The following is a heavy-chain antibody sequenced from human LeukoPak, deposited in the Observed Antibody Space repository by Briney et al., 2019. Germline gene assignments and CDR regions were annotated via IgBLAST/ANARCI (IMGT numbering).Heavy chain of an antibody. Sequence: ASVKVSCKVSGCTLTELSMHWVRQAPGKGLEWMGGFDPEDGETIYAQEFQGRVTMTEDTSTDTAYMELSSLRSEDTAVYYCGTGGAMVRGVIVREYYLDYWGQGTLVTVSS. V-gene: IGHV1-24*01. CDR1: GCTLTELS. CDR3: GTGGAMVRGVIVREYYLDY. CDR2: FDPEDGET. J-gene: IGHJ4*02. D-gene: IGHD3-10*01.